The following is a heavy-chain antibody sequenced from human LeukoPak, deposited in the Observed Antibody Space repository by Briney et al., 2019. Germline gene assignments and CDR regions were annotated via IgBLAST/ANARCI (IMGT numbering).Heavy chain of an antibody. Sequence: SETLSLTCAVSGGSISSSNWWSWVRPPPGKGLEWIGEIYHSGSTNYNPSLKSRVTISVDKSKNQFSLKLSSVTAADTAVYYCARDQDIVVVPAALDVWGQGTTVTISS. J-gene: IGHJ6*02. CDR2: IYHSGST. D-gene: IGHD2-2*01. CDR3: ARDQDIVVVPAALDV. V-gene: IGHV4-4*02. CDR1: GGSISSSNW.